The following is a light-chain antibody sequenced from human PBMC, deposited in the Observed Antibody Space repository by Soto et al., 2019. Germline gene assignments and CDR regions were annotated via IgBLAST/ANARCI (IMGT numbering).Light chain of an antibody. CDR3: QQYCISHPFT. Sequence: EIVLTQSPGTLSLAPGERATLSCRASQSVSSSYLAWYQQKPGQAPRLLIYGASSRATGIPDRFSGRGSGTDLNLTIRRLEPEDFAVYYRQQYCISHPFTIGPGTRVDI. V-gene: IGKV3-20*01. CDR2: GAS. J-gene: IGKJ3*01. CDR1: QSVSSSY.